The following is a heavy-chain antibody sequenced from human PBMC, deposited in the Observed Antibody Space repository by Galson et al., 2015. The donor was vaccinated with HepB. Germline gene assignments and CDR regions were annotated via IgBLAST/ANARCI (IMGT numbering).Heavy chain of an antibody. CDR1: GFTFSDYH. CDR3: ARTIVLGWFAP. J-gene: IGHJ5*02. CDR2: ITSSGSTI. D-gene: IGHD5/OR15-5a*01. Sequence: SLRLSCAASGFTFSDYHMSWIRQAPGKGLEWVSHITSSGSTIYYADSVKGRFTISRDNAKNSLYLQMNSLRVEDTAVYYCARTIVLGWFAPWGQGTLVTVSS. V-gene: IGHV3-11*01.